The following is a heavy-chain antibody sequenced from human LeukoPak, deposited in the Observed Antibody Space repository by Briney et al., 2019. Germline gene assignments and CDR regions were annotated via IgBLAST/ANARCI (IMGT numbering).Heavy chain of an antibody. CDR1: GFTFSSYS. J-gene: IGHJ4*02. Sequence: GGSLRLSCAASGFTFSSYSMNWVRQAPGKGLEWVSCISSSSSYIYYADSVKGRFTISRDNAKNSLYLQMNSLRAEDTAVYYCARGKTYDYVWGSYGTKTHLDYWGQGTLVTVSS. D-gene: IGHD3-16*01. V-gene: IGHV3-21*01. CDR3: ARGKTYDYVWGSYGTKTHLDY. CDR2: ISSSSSYI.